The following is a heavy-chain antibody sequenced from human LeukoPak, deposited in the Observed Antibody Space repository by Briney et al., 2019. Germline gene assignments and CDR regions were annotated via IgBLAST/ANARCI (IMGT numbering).Heavy chain of an antibody. D-gene: IGHD1-26*01. V-gene: IGHV4-59*11. Sequence: SETLSLTCSVSDGSINSHYWNWIRRPPGKGLEWIGYIYYNGNTNYSPSLKSRVTMSVDTSKNLFSLKVSSVTAADTAVYYCARGRSNYYGMDVWGQGTTVTVSS. CDR1: DGSINSHY. CDR3: ARGRSNYYGMDV. J-gene: IGHJ6*02. CDR2: IYYNGNT.